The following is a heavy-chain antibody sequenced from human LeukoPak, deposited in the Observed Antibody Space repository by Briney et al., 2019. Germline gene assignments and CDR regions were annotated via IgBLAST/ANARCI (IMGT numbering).Heavy chain of an antibody. CDR1: GGSISSSGYY. Sequence: SETLSLTCTVSGGSISSSGYYWGWVRQPPGKGLEWIGSIYYSGSTYYIPSLRSRITISLDTSKSQFSLKLSSVTAADTAVYYCARDGGNFDIDYWGQGTLVTVSS. CDR2: IYYSGST. CDR3: ARDGGNFDIDY. V-gene: IGHV4-39*07. J-gene: IGHJ4*02. D-gene: IGHD4-23*01.